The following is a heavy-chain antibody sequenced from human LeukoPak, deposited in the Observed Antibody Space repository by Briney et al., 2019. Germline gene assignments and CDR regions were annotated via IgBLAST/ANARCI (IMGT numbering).Heavy chain of an antibody. D-gene: IGHD1-7*01. CDR2: IYYSGST. Sequence: SGTLSLTCTVSGGSISSHYWSWIRQPPGKGLEWIGYIYYSGSTNYNPSLKSRVTISVDTSKNQFSLKLSSVTAADTAVYYCARATGTTNSYYYYYMDVWGKGTTVTVSS. V-gene: IGHV4-59*11. CDR1: GGSISSHY. J-gene: IGHJ6*03. CDR3: ARATGTTNSYYYYYMDV.